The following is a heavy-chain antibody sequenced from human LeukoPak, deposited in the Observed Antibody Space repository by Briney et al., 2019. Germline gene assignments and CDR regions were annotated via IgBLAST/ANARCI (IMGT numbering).Heavy chain of an antibody. J-gene: IGHJ5*02. CDR2: IWHDGSDI. Sequence: PGRSLRLSCAASGFVFSTSVMHWVRQAPGKGLEWVALIWHDGSDIYYSDSVKGRFTISRDNSKNTLYLQTHSLTTEDTAVYYCVKDHLVRGVMASWGQRTLVTVSS. CDR3: VKDHLVRGVMAS. CDR1: GFVFSTSV. V-gene: IGHV3-33*03. D-gene: IGHD3-10*01.